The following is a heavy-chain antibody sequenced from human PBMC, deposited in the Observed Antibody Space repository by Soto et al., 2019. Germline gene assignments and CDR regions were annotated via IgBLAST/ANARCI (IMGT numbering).Heavy chain of an antibody. J-gene: IGHJ6*02. Sequence: QITLKESGPTLVKPTQTLTLTCTFSGFSLSTSGVGVGWIRQPPGKALEWLALIYWNDDKRYSPYLKSRLTITKDTSKNQVVLKMTNMDPVDTATYYCAHTYYYDSSGYYYQYYYGMDVWGQGTTVTVSS. V-gene: IGHV2-5*01. D-gene: IGHD3-22*01. CDR2: IYWNDDK. CDR1: GFSLSTSGVG. CDR3: AHTYYYDSSGYYYQYYYGMDV.